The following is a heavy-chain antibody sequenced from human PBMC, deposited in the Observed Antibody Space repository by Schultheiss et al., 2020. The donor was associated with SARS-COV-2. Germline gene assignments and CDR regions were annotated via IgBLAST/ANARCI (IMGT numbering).Heavy chain of an antibody. D-gene: IGHD3-22*01. CDR1: GFPFSTSE. J-gene: IGHJ4*02. CDR2: INSDGSST. CDR3: ARGVYYYDSSGYYYVDYFDY. V-gene: IGHV3-74*01. Sequence: GGSLRLSCAASGFPFSTSEMNWVRQAPGKGLEWVSRINSDGSSTSYADSVKGRFTISRDNAKNSLYLQMNSLRAEDTAVYYCARGVYYYDSSGYYYVDYFDYWGQGTLVTVSS.